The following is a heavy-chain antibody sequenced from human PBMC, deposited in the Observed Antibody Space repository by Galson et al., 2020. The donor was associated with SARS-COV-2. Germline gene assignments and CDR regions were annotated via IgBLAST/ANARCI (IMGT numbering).Heavy chain of an antibody. J-gene: IGHJ5*02. Sequence: GGSLRLSCAASGFTFSSYAMHWVRQAPGKGLEWVAVISYDGSNKYYADSVKGRFTISRDNSKNTLYLQMNSLRAEDTAVYYCARPYSGSYYGCFDPWGQGTLVTVSS. CDR1: GFTFSSYA. CDR3: ARPYSGSYYGCFDP. CDR2: ISYDGSNK. D-gene: IGHD1-26*01. V-gene: IGHV3-30*04.